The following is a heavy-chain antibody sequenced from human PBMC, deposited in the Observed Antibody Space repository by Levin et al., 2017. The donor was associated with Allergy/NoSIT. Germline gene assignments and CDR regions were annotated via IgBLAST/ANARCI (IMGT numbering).Heavy chain of an antibody. V-gene: IGHV3-23*01. D-gene: IGHD5-12*01. CDR1: GFTFSSYA. CDR2: ISGSGGST. J-gene: IGHJ6*02. CDR3: AKDWGEGGYDDYYYYGMDV. Sequence: GGSLRLSCAASGFTFSSYAMSWVRQAPGKGLEWVSAISGSGGSTYYADSVKGRFTISRDNSKNTLYLQMNSLRAEDTAVYYCAKDWGEGGYDDYYYYGMDVWGQGTTVTVSS.